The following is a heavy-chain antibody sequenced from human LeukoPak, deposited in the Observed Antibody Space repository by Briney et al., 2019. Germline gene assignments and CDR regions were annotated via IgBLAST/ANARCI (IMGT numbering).Heavy chain of an antibody. D-gene: IGHD1-26*01. J-gene: IGHJ4*02. V-gene: IGHV3-53*04. CDR1: GFTLSSNY. Sequence: GGSLRLSCAASGFTLSSNYMSWVRQAPGKGLEWVSVIYSGGSTYYADSVKGRFTISRHNSKNTLYLQMNSLRAEDTAVYYCARGLGAFSSTYSYFDYWGQGTLVTVSS. CDR2: IYSGGST. CDR3: ARGLGAFSSTYSYFDY.